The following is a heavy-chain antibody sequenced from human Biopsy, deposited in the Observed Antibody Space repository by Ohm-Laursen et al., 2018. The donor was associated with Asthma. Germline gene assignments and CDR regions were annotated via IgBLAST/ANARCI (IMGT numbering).Heavy chain of an antibody. J-gene: IGHJ6*02. CDR3: VRGSSSWHHGPFHYYYGLDV. CDR2: IYFSGTT. Sequence: SDTLSLTCSLSSGSGGYMRSGNYYWGWIRQPPGKGLEWIGSIYFSGTTYYNPPLEGRVPVSADTSKNQFSLKLTSVTAAGTAVYYCVRGSSSWHHGPFHYYYGLDVWGQGTTATVSS. CDR1: SGSGGYMRSGNYY. V-gene: IGHV4-39*01. D-gene: IGHD6-13*01.